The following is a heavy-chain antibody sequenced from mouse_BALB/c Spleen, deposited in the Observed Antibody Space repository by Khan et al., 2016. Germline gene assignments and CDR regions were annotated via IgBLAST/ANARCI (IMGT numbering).Heavy chain of an antibody. J-gene: IGHJ2*01. V-gene: IGHV3-6*02. CDR2: ISYDGST. Sequence: EVQLQESGPGLVKPSQSLSLTCSVTGYSITSGYYWNWIRQFPGNKLGWRGYISYDGSTNYNPSLKNRNTITRDTSKNQFFLKLNSVTTEDTATDYSATYRIYYYGSNNSFDYWGQGTTLTVSP. D-gene: IGHD1-1*01. CDR1: GYSITSGYY. CDR3: ATYRIYYYGSNNSFDY.